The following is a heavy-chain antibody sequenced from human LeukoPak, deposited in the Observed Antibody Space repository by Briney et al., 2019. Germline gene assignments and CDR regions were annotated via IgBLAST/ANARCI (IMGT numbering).Heavy chain of an antibody. V-gene: IGHV1-3*01. CDR1: GYTFTSYA. CDR3: AREPIAAALSWRRDGKGYFDY. CDR2: INAGNGNT. Sequence: GASVKVSCKASGYTFTSYAMHWVRQAPGQRLEWMGWINAGNGNTKYSQKFQGRVTITRDTSASTAYMELSSLRSEDTAVYYCAREPIAAALSWRRDGKGYFDYWGQGTLVTVSS. D-gene: IGHD6-13*01. J-gene: IGHJ4*02.